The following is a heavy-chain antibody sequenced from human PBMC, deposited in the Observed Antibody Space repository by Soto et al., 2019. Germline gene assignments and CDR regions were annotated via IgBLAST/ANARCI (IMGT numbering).Heavy chain of an antibody. CDR3: ARDLVDTAMDPNVDYYYYGMDV. Sequence: GASVKVSCKASGFTFTNSAIQWVRQARGQRLEWIGWIVVGSADTKYAQTFRERVTITRDMSTSTAYMELSSLRSEDTAVYYCARDLVDTAMDPNVDYYYYGMDVWGQGTTVTVSS. CDR1: GFTFTNSA. J-gene: IGHJ6*02. CDR2: IVVGSADT. V-gene: IGHV1-58*02. D-gene: IGHD5-18*01.